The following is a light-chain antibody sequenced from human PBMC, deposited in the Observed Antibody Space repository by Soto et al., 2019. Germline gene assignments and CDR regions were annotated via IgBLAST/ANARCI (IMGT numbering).Light chain of an antibody. Sequence: EVVLTQSPATLSVSPGERATLSCWANQSVRTNLAWYQQKPGQAPRLLMYGASTRAAGFPARVSGSGSGTGFSLSISSLEPDDFAVYYCQHRSSWPRSFGRGTKVEV. CDR1: QSVRTN. CDR2: GAS. CDR3: QHRSSWPRS. V-gene: IGKV3-11*01. J-gene: IGKJ1*01.